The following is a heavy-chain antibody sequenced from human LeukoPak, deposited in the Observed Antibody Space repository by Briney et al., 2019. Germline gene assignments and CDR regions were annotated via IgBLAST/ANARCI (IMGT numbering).Heavy chain of an antibody. CDR1: GGTFSSYT. CDR3: ARDPGHCSSTSCPHY. Sequence: ASVKVSCKASGGTFSSYTISWVRQAPGQGLEWMRRIIPILGIANYAQKFQGRVTITADKSTSTAYMELSSLRSEDTAVYYCARDPGHCSSTSCPHYSGQGTLVTVSS. D-gene: IGHD2-2*01. V-gene: IGHV1-69*04. CDR2: IIPILGIA. J-gene: IGHJ4*02.